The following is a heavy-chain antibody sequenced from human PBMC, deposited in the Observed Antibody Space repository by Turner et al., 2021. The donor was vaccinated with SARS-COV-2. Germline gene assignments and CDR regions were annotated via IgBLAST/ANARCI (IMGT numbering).Heavy chain of an antibody. D-gene: IGHD3-3*01. J-gene: IGHJ4*02. Sequence: QLQLQESGPGLVKPSETLSLTCTVPGGSISSSSYCRGWIRQPPGKGLEWIGSMYYRGSTYYNPSLKSRVTISVDTSKNQFSLKLSSVTAADTAVYYCARSRLSGVDDYWGQGTLVTVSS. CDR2: MYYRGST. CDR1: GGSISSSSYC. CDR3: ARSRLSGVDDY. V-gene: IGHV4-39*01.